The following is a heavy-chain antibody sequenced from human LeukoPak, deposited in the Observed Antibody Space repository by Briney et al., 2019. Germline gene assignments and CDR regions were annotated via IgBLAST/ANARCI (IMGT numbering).Heavy chain of an antibody. J-gene: IGHJ4*02. V-gene: IGHV3-11*01. CDR2: ISSSGSTI. CDR3: ARSQDCGGDCYTNHFDY. Sequence: GGSLRLSCAASGFTFSSYAMSWIRQAPGKGLEWVSYISSSGSTIYYADSVKGRFTISRDNAKNSLYLQMNSLRAEDTAVYYCARSQDCGGDCYTNHFDYWGQGTLVTVSS. D-gene: IGHD2-21*02. CDR1: GFTFSSYA.